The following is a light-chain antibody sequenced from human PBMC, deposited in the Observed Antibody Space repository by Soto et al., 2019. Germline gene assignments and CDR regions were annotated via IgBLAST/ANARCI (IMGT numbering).Light chain of an antibody. V-gene: IGKV3-15*01. CDR3: QQYIDWPRT. J-gene: IGKJ1*01. CDR1: QSISRS. Sequence: IVLTPSPTTLSVSPGERATLSCRASQSISRSLAWYQQRPGQALRLLIYGASTRAAGIPATFSGSGSGTEFTLTISDLQSGDFALYYCQQYIDWPRTFGQGTKVDIK. CDR2: GAS.